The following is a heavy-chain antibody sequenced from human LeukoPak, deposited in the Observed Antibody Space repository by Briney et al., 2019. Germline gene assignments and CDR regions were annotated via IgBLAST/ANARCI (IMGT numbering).Heavy chain of an antibody. D-gene: IGHD4-17*01. Sequence: GGSLGLSCAASGFRFDSYPMNWVRQPPGKGMEWLSNVRTRGDPTSYADSVRGRFTISRDNAKKSLFLQINSLGVEDTAVYFCVRDVDYAFDYWGQGVLVIVSS. CDR3: VRDVDYAFDY. CDR2: VRTRGDPT. CDR1: GFRFDSYP. V-gene: IGHV3-48*01. J-gene: IGHJ4*02.